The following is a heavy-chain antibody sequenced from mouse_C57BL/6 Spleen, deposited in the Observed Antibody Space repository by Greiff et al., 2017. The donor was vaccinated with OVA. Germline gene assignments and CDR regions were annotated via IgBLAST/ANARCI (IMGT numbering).Heavy chain of an antibody. CDR2: INPNNGGT. Sequence: EVQLQQSGPELVKPGASVKMSCKASGYTFTDYNMHWVKQSHGKSLEWIGYINPNNGGTSYNQKFKGKATLTVNKSSSTAYMELRSLTSEDSAVYYCAKVGEGDYFDYWGQGTTLTVSS. CDR1: GYTFTDYN. D-gene: IGHD1-1*02. V-gene: IGHV1-22*01. J-gene: IGHJ2*01. CDR3: AKVGEGDYFDY.